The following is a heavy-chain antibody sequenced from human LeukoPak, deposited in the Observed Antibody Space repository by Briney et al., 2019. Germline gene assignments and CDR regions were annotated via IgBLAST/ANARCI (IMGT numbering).Heavy chain of an antibody. J-gene: IGHJ6*03. Sequence: SETLSLTCTVSGGSISSHYWSWIRQPPGKGLEWIGYIHYSETTNYNPSLKSRVTISVDTSKNQFSLKVTSVTAADTAVYYCARDGVHQGGYYSYYMDVWGKGTTVTVSS. CDR2: IHYSETT. D-gene: IGHD2-8*01. V-gene: IGHV4-59*11. CDR3: ARDGVHQGGYYSYYMDV. CDR1: GGSISSHY.